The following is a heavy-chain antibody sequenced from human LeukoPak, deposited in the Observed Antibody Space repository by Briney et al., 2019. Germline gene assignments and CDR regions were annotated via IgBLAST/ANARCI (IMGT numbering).Heavy chain of an antibody. V-gene: IGHV4-39*01. D-gene: IGHD6-25*01. Sequence: PSETLSLTCTVSGGSISSGIYYWGWIRQPPGKGLEWIGSIYYSGNTYYNPSLKSRVTISVDTSKNQLSLKLNSVTAADTAVYYCARHVRQQRPPKAFDYWGQGTLVTVSS. CDR3: ARHVRQQRPPKAFDY. CDR1: GGSISSGIYY. CDR2: IYYSGNT. J-gene: IGHJ4*02.